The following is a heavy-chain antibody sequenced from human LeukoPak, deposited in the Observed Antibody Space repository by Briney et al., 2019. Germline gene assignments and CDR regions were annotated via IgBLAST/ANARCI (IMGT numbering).Heavy chain of an antibody. V-gene: IGHV3-30*18. J-gene: IGHJ4*02. D-gene: IGHD6-13*01. CDR2: ISDDGRNK. Sequence: GPLRLSCAASGFTFNNYGMHYVRQAPGKGLDWVAVISDDGRNKNYADSVKGRFTISRDNSNNTLYLQMNSLRAEDTGVYYCAKDRETTASGTFDYWGQGTLVTVSS. CDR3: AKDRETTASGTFDY. CDR1: GFTFNNYG.